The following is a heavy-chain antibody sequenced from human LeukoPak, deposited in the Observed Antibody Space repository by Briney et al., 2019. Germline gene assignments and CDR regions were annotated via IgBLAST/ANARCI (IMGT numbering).Heavy chain of an antibody. CDR2: ISGSGPST. Sequence: GGSLRLSCTVSGFTFSGYAMSWVRQAPGKGLEWASSISGSGPSTDYADSVKGRFTISRDKAKNTLYLQMNSLRAEDTAVYYCARLPTFYYDSSHYHYDYWGQGTLVTVSS. CDR1: GFTFSGYA. V-gene: IGHV3-23*01. J-gene: IGHJ4*02. CDR3: ARLPTFYYDSSHYHYDY. D-gene: IGHD3-22*01.